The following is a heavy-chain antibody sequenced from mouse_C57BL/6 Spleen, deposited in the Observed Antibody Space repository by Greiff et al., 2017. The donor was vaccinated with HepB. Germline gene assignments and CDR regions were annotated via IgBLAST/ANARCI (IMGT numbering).Heavy chain of an antibody. CDR1: GYTFTSYW. CDR3: ARSRGGGYAMDY. D-gene: IGHD3-3*01. Sequence: VKLQQPGAELVMPGASVKLSCKASGYTFTSYWMHWVKQRPGQGLEWIGEIDPSDSYTNYNQKFKGKSTLTVDKSSSTAYMQLSSLTSEDSAVYYCARSRGGGYAMDYWGQGTSVTVSS. CDR2: IDPSDSYT. J-gene: IGHJ4*01. V-gene: IGHV1-69*01.